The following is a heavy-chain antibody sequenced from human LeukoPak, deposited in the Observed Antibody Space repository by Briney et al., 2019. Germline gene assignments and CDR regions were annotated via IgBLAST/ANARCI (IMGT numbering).Heavy chain of an antibody. CDR3: ARGAAAGRCFDY. Sequence: GGSLRLSCAVSGFTFSDCYMSWIRQAPGKGLEWVSYISSGGSTISHADSVKGRFTISRDNAENSLYLQMNSLRAEDTAVYYCARGAAAGRCFDYWGQGTLVTVSS. D-gene: IGHD6-13*01. CDR1: GFTFSDCY. CDR2: ISSGGSTI. J-gene: IGHJ4*02. V-gene: IGHV3-11*01.